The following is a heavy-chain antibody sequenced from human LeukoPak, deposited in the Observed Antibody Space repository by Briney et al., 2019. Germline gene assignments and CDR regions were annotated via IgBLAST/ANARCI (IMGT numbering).Heavy chain of an antibody. J-gene: IGHJ4*02. CDR1: GFTFIGYW. V-gene: IGHV3-7*01. D-gene: IGHD3-10*01. Sequence: GGSLSLPCVVPGFTFIGYWLTWVGQPPGKGWDGVANIKQDGSEKYYVDSVKGRFTISRDNAQNSLYLQMNSLRAEDTAVYYCARDPGYYGSGSYLNWGQGTLVTVSS. CDR2: IKQDGSEK. CDR3: ARDPGYYGSGSYLN.